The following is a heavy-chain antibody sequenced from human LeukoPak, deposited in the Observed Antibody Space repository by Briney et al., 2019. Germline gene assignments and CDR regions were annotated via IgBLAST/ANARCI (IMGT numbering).Heavy chain of an antibody. D-gene: IGHD1-26*01. Sequence: GGSLRLSCAASGFTFSSYWMHWVRQAPGKGLVWVSRINSDGSSTSYADSVKGRFTISRDNAKNTLYLQMNSLRAGDTAVYYCARDRGSGSPGFDPWGQGTLVTVSS. CDR3: ARDRGSGSPGFDP. V-gene: IGHV3-74*01. J-gene: IGHJ5*02. CDR2: INSDGSST. CDR1: GFTFSSYW.